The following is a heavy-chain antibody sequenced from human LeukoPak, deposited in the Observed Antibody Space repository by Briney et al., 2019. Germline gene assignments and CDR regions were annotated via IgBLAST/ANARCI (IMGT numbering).Heavy chain of an antibody. D-gene: IGHD3-22*01. CDR3: AKSAGGYYSANDY. Sequence: PGGSLRLSCAASGFTFDDYAMHWVRQDPGKGLEWVAGISWNSGRIGYADSVKGRFTISRDNAKNSLYLQMNSLRAEDTALYYCAKSAGGYYSANDYWGQGTLVTVSP. J-gene: IGHJ4*02. V-gene: IGHV3-9*01. CDR2: ISWNSGRI. CDR1: GFTFDDYA.